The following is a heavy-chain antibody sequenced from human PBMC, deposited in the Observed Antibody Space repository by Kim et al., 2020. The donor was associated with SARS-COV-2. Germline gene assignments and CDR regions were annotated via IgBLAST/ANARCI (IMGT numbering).Heavy chain of an antibody. J-gene: IGHJ4*02. D-gene: IGHD4-17*01. Sequence: KHAPKLQGSVTMTTDTSPSTAYMELRSLRSDDTAVYYCARLLYGDSSLDYWGQGTLVTVSS. V-gene: IGHV1-18*01. CDR3: ARLLYGDSSLDY.